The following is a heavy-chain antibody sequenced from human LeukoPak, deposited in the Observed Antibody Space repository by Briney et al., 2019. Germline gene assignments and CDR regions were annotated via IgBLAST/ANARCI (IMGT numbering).Heavy chain of an antibody. CDR1: GGTFSSYA. D-gene: IGHD2-8*01. V-gene: IGHV1-2*04. CDR3: ARHPVVMDYYGMDV. J-gene: IGHJ6*02. CDR2: INPNSGGT. Sequence: ASVKVSCKASGGTFSSYAISWVRQAPGQGLEWMGWINPNSGGTNYAQKFQGWVTMTRDTSISTAYMELSRLRSDDTAVYYCARHPVVMDYYGMDVWGQGTTVTVSS.